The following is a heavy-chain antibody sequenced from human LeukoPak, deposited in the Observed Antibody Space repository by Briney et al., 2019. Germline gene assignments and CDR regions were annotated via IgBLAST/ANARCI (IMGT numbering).Heavy chain of an antibody. D-gene: IGHD3-10*01. Sequence: GGSLRLSCAVSGFTFSSSWMHWVRQAPGKGLVWVSHIKTDGSTTAYADSVKGRFTISRDNSKNTLYLQMNSLRAEDTAVYYCAKVRRELLWFGELFCRFDYWGQGTLVTVSS. V-gene: IGHV3-74*01. J-gene: IGHJ4*02. CDR3: AKVRRELLWFGELFCRFDY. CDR1: GFTFSSSW. CDR2: IKTDGSTT.